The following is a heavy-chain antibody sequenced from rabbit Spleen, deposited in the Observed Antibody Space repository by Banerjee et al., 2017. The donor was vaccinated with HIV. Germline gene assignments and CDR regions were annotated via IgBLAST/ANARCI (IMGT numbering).Heavy chain of an antibody. CDR1: GFTLSSYY. V-gene: IGHV1S7*01. J-gene: IGHJ4*01. Sequence: QLKESGGGLVQPGGSLKLSCKASGFTLSSYYMNWVRQAPGKGLEWIGYIDPVFGITYYANWVNGRFSISRENAQNTVFLQMTSLTAADTATYFCARDGTGGYGDGNLWGPGTLVTV. CDR2: IDPVFGIT. CDR3: ARDGTGGYGDGNL. D-gene: IGHD6-1*01.